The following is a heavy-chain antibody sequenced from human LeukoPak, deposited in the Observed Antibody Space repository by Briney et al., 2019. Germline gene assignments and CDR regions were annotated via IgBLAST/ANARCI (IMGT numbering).Heavy chain of an antibody. CDR1: GFSLSNFS. Sequence: GGSLRLSCSASGFSLSNFSMNWVRQAPGKGLEWISSISSSSYIFYAESVKGRFTISRDNAKNSLYLQMDSLTAEDTALYYCASLPPPYYFVSGPGMFDCWGQGTLVIVSS. J-gene: IGHJ4*02. V-gene: IGHV3-21*01. CDR2: ISSSSYI. D-gene: IGHD3-10*01. CDR3: ASLPPPYYFVSGPGMFDC.